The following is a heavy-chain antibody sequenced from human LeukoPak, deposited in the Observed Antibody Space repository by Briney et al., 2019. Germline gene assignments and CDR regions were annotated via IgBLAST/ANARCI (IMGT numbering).Heavy chain of an antibody. CDR3: AKDRGIIPYYFDY. J-gene: IGHJ4*02. Sequence: GGSLRLSCAASGFTFSSYGMHWVRQAPGKGLEWVAFIRYDGSNKYYADSVKGRFTISRDNSKNTLYLQMNSLRAEDTALYYCAKDRGIIPYYFDYWGQGTLVTVSS. CDR1: GFTFSSYG. V-gene: IGHV3-30*02. CDR2: IRYDGSNK. D-gene: IGHD3-16*01.